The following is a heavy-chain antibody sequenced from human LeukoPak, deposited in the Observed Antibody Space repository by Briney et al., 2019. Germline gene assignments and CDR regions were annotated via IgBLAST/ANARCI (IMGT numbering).Heavy chain of an antibody. CDR2: ISDSGGST. Sequence: GGSLRLSCSASGVTYSSYGVNWVRQGPGKGLEWVPGISDSGGSTYYADSVKGRFTISRDNSKNTLYLQMNSLRAEDTAVYYCANLRTVSTSVPRGQGTLVTVSS. D-gene: IGHD4-17*01. CDR3: ANLRTVSTSVP. V-gene: IGHV3-23*01. J-gene: IGHJ4*02. CDR1: GVTYSSYG.